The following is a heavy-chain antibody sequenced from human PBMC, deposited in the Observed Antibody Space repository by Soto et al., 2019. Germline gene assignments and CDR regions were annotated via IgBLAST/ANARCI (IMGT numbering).Heavy chain of an antibody. Sequence: GGSLRLSCAASGFTFSSYAMSWVRQAPGKGLEWVSAITAGGGSTYYPDSGKGRFTISRNDSKNTLNLEINGLRADDTALYYCARAGGQCTSGTCYPNWFDSWGQGTLVTVSS. J-gene: IGHJ5*01. D-gene: IGHD2-2*01. V-gene: IGHV3-23*01. CDR2: ITAGGGST. CDR3: ARAGGQCTSGTCYPNWFDS. CDR1: GFTFSSYA.